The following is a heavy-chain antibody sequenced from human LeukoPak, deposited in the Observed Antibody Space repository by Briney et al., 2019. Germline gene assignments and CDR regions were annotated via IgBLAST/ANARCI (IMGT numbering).Heavy chain of an antibody. J-gene: IGHJ3*02. CDR1: GGSISSYY. CDR2: IYYSGST. CDR3: ARDFGSGWYDAFDI. Sequence: PSETLSLTCTVSGGSISSYYWSWIRQPPGKGLEWIGYIYYSGSTNYNPSLKSRVPISVDTSKNQFSLKLSSVTAADTAVYYCARDFGSGWYDAFDIWGQGTMVTVSS. V-gene: IGHV4-59*01. D-gene: IGHD6-19*01.